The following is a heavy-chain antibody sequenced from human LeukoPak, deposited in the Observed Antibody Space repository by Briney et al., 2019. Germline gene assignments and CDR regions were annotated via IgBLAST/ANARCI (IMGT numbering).Heavy chain of an antibody. V-gene: IGHV3-72*01. CDR2: TRNKANSYTT. CDR3: ARDSYDSSGYEY. D-gene: IGHD3-22*01. Sequence: GGSLRLSCAASGFTFSSYNMNWVRQAPGKGLEWVGRTRNKANSYTTEYAASVKGRFTISRDDSKNSLYLQMNSLKTEDTAVYYCARDSYDSSGYEYWGQGTLVTVSS. CDR1: GFTFSSYN. J-gene: IGHJ4*02.